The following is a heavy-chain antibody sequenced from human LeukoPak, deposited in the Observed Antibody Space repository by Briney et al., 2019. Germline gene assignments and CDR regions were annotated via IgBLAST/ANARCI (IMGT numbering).Heavy chain of an antibody. D-gene: IGHD1-26*01. J-gene: IGHJ4*02. Sequence: ASVKVSCKASGGTFSSYAISWVRQAPGQGLEWMGGIIPIFGTANYAQKFQGRVTITTDESTSTAYMELSSLRSEDTAVYYCARGARVGAWVFDYWGQGTLVTVSS. CDR1: GGTFSSYA. V-gene: IGHV1-69*05. CDR2: IIPIFGTA. CDR3: ARGARVGAWVFDY.